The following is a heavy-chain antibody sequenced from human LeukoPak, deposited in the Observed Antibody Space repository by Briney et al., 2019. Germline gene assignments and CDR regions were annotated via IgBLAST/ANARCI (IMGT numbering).Heavy chain of an antibody. CDR1: GFTVSTNY. J-gene: IGHJ4*02. D-gene: IGHD6-19*01. CDR3: ASGSGWYSGY. CDR2: IYSGGNT. V-gene: IGHV3-66*01. Sequence: GGSLRLSCAASGFTVSTNYMSWVRQAPGKGLEWVSIIYSGGNTYNADSVKGRFTISRDNSKNTLYLQMNSLRAEDTAVYYCASGSGWYSGYWGQGALVTVSS.